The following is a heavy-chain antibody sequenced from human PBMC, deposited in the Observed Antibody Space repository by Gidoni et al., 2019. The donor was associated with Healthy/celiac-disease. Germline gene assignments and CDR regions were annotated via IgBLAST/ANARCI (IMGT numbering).Heavy chain of an antibody. Sequence: QVQLVQSGAEVKKPGASVKVSCKASGYTFTSYYMHWVRQAPGQGLEWMGIINPSGGSTSYAQKFQGRVTMTRDTSTSTVYMELSSLRSEDTAVYYCATRHRIAASGPGFDYWGQGTLVTVSS. J-gene: IGHJ4*02. D-gene: IGHD6-13*01. CDR2: INPSGGST. CDR1: GYTFTSYY. CDR3: ATRHRIAASGPGFDY. V-gene: IGHV1-46*03.